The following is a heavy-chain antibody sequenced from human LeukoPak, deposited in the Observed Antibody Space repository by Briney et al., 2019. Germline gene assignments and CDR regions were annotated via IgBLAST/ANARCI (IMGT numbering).Heavy chain of an antibody. Sequence: SETLSLTCTVSGGSISSYYWSWIRQPPGKGLEWIGYIYYSGSTNYNPSLKSRVTISVDTSKNQFSLKLSSVPAADTAVYYCARVFPSAMVRGVDVGWFDPWGQGTLVTVSS. CDR1: GGSISSYY. J-gene: IGHJ5*02. CDR3: ARVFPSAMVRGVDVGWFDP. CDR2: IYYSGST. V-gene: IGHV4-59*01. D-gene: IGHD3-10*01.